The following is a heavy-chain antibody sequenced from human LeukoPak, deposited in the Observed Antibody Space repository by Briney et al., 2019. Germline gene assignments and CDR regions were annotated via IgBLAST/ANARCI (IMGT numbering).Heavy chain of an antibody. CDR2: ISISDSII. D-gene: IGHD1-26*01. CDR1: GFTLSSFE. J-gene: IGHJ4*02. V-gene: IGHV3-48*03. Sequence: GGSLRLSCAASGFTLSSFEMNWVRQAPGKGLEWVSYISISDSIISYADSVRGRFTISRDNARNSLYLQMNSLRAEDTAVYYCARESGSYDDFEYWGQGTLVTVSS. CDR3: ARESGSYDDFEY.